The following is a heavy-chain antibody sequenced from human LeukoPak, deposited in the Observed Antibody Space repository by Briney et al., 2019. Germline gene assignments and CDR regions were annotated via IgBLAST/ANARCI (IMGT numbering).Heavy chain of an antibody. V-gene: IGHV3-30-3*01. CDR2: ISHDGSSK. CDR1: GFSFSNYG. D-gene: IGHD6-13*01. CDR3: ARVGWLYSSSWNDY. Sequence: GGSLRLSCAASGFSFSNYGMHWVRQAPGKGLEWVAVISHDGSSKYYADSVKGRFTISRDNSKNTLFLQMDSVTTEDTAVYFCARVGWLYSSSWNDYWGQGTLVTVSS. J-gene: IGHJ4*02.